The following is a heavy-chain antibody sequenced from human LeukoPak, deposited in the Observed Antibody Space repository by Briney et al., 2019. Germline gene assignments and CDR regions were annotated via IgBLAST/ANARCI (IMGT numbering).Heavy chain of an antibody. Sequence: PGGSLRLSCAASGFTVSSNYMSWVRQAPGKGLEWVSVIFSGGTTYYADSVKGRFTISRDNSKNTLYLQMNSLRAEDTAVHYCARDYYDSSGYRKMDVWGQGTTVTVSS. CDR2: IFSGGTT. V-gene: IGHV3-53*01. D-gene: IGHD3-22*01. CDR3: ARDYYDSSGYRKMDV. J-gene: IGHJ6*02. CDR1: GFTVSSNY.